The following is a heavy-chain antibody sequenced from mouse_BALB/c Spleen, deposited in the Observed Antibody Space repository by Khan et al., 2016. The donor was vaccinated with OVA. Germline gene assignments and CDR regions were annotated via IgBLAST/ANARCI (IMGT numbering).Heavy chain of an antibody. CDR1: GYSITSNYA. CDR2: ISYSGST. CDR3: ARGNCYAYAIDY. Sequence: EVQLQESGPGLVKPSQSLSLTCTVTGYSITSNYAWNWIRQFPGNKLEWMGYISYSGSTNYNPTLKSRISITRDTSKNHSYLQLNSVTTEDTATYYGARGNCYAYAIDYWGQGTTITVSS. D-gene: IGHD1-1*01. J-gene: IGHJ4*01. V-gene: IGHV3-2*02.